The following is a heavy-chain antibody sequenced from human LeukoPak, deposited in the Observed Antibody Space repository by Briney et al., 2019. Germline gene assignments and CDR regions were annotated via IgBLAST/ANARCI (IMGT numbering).Heavy chain of an antibody. Sequence: GASVKVSCKASGYTFTSYGISWVRQAPGQGLEWMGWISAYNGNTNYAQKFQGRVTMTRDTSISTAYMELSRLRSDDTAVYYCARVGRGLMVYAIPWAQFDYWGQGTLVTVSS. CDR2: ISAYNGNT. V-gene: IGHV1-18*01. D-gene: IGHD2-8*01. CDR1: GYTFTSYG. J-gene: IGHJ4*02. CDR3: ARVGRGLMVYAIPWAQFDY.